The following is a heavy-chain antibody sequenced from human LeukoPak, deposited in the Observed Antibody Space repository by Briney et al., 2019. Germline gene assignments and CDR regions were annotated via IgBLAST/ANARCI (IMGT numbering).Heavy chain of an antibody. Sequence: PSETLSLTCTVSGGSISSYYWSWIRQPPGKGLEWIGYIYNSGSTNYNPSPKSRVTISVDTSKNHLSLKLSSVTAADTAVYYCARLHRGDDAFDIWGQGTMVTVSP. CDR2: IYNSGST. CDR3: ARLHRGDDAFDI. CDR1: GGSISSYY. V-gene: IGHV4-59*08. J-gene: IGHJ3*02. D-gene: IGHD3-10*01.